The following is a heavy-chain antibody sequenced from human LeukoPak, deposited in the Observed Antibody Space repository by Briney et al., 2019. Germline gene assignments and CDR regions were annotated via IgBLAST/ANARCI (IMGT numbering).Heavy chain of an antibody. CDR3: AARVNYGDRDY. Sequence: SQTLSLTCAISGDSVSSNSAAWNWIRHSPSRGLEWLGRTYYRSKWYNDYAVSVKSRITINPDTSKNQFSLQLNSVPPEDPAVYYCAARVNYGDRDYWGQGTLVTVSS. J-gene: IGHJ4*02. D-gene: IGHD4-17*01. CDR2: TYYRSKWYN. CDR1: GDSVSSNSAA. V-gene: IGHV6-1*01.